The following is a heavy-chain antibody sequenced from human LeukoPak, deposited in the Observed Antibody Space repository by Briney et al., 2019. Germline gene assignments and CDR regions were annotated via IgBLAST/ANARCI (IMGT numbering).Heavy chain of an antibody. Sequence: PSETLSLTCAVYGGSFSGYYWSWIRQPPGKGLEWIGEINHSGSTNYNPSLKSRVTISVDTSKNQFSLKLSSVTAADTAVYYCARVQITMIVVVSYYFDYWGQGTLVTVSS. CDR3: ARVQITMIVVVSYYFDY. CDR1: GGSFSGYY. CDR2: INHSGST. D-gene: IGHD3-22*01. V-gene: IGHV4-34*01. J-gene: IGHJ4*02.